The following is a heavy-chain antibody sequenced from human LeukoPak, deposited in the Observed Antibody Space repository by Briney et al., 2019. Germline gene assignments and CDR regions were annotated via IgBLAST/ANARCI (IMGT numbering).Heavy chain of an antibody. Sequence: PGGSLRLSCAASGLTVSSNYMSWVRQAPGKGLEWVSVIYSIGSTYYADSVKGRFTISRDNSKNTLYLQMNGLRAEDTAVYYCAKDRSSSSYYGMDVWGQGTTVTVSS. J-gene: IGHJ6*02. CDR3: AKDRSSSSYYGMDV. CDR2: IYSIGST. D-gene: IGHD6-6*01. V-gene: IGHV3-66*01. CDR1: GLTVSSNY.